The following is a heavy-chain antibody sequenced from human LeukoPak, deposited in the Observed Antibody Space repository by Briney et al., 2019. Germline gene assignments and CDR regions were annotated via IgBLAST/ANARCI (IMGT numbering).Heavy chain of an antibody. D-gene: IGHD1-26*01. CDR3: ARDPYSGAYGNTYYYYMDV. CDR2: IKEDGSQK. V-gene: IGHV3-7*01. CDR1: EFTFASYW. J-gene: IGHJ6*03. Sequence: GGSLRLSCAASEFTFASYWMSWVRQPPGKGLEWVANIKEDGSQKYYVDSLKGRFTISRDNARNSLYLQMNSLTAEDTAVYYCARDPYSGAYGNTYYYYMDVWGKGTTVTISS.